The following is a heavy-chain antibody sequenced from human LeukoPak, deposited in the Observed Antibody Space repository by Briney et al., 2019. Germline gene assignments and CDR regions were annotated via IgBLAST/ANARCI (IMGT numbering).Heavy chain of an antibody. J-gene: IGHJ3*02. CDR3: VREYSSSSGRAFDI. V-gene: IGHV3-74*01. CDR2: ISTDGSGT. CDR1: GFTFCSYW. D-gene: IGHD6-6*01. Sequence: GGSLRLSCAASGFTFCSYWMHWVRQAPGKGLVWVSRISTDGSGTNSADSVKGRFTISRDNAKNTLYLQMNSLRAEDTTVYYCVREYSSSSGRAFDIWGQGTMVTVSP.